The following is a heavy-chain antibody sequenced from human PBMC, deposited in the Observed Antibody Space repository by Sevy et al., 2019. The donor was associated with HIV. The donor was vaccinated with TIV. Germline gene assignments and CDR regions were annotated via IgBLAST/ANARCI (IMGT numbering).Heavy chain of an antibody. CDR1: GFTFSSYW. CDR2: IKQGGSEK. J-gene: IGHJ3*02. Sequence: GGSLRLSCAASGFTFSSYWMSWVRQAPGKGLEWVANIKQGGSEKYYVDSMKGRFTISRDNAKNSLYLQMNSLRAEDTAVYYCARGGDDGAFDIWGQGTMVTVSS. V-gene: IGHV3-7*01. CDR3: ARGGDDGAFDI. D-gene: IGHD2-21*02.